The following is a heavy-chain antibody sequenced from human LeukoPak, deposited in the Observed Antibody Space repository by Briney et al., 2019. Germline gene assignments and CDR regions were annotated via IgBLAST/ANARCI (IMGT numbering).Heavy chain of an antibody. CDR3: ARAGYCSGGSCYYFDY. V-gene: IGHV4-38-2*01. CDR2: IYHGGST. Sequence: SETLSLTCAVSGYSISSGYYWGWIRQPPGKGLEWIGSIYHGGSTYYNPSLKSRVTISVDTSKNQFSLKLSSVTAADTAVYHCARAGYCSGGSCYYFDYWGQGTLVTVSS. J-gene: IGHJ4*02. CDR1: GYSISSGYY. D-gene: IGHD2-15*01.